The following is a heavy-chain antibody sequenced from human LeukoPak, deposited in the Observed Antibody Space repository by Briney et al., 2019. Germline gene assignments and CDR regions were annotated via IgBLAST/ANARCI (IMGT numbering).Heavy chain of an antibody. CDR3: AIQRSSQIYYFDY. J-gene: IGHJ4*02. CDR2: ISGSGGST. D-gene: IGHD2-15*01. V-gene: IGHV3-23*01. Sequence: PGGSLRLSWAASGFTFSSYAMSWVRQAPGKGLEWVSAISGSGGSTYYADSVKGRFTISRDNSKNTLYLQMNSLRAEDTAVYYCAIQRSSQIYYFDYWGQGTLVTVSS. CDR1: GFTFSSYA.